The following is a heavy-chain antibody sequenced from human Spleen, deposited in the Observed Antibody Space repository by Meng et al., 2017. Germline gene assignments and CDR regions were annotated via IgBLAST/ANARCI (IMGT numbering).Heavy chain of an antibody. Sequence: GGSLRLSCAASGFTFSNYGMHWVRQAPGKGLEWVAVISYDGSNKYYADSVKGRFTISRDNSKNTLYLQMNSLRAEDTAVYYCARDLGITTPPRGDYWGQGTLVTVSS. CDR3: ARDLGITTPPRGDY. D-gene: IGHD3-10*01. CDR2: ISYDGSNK. J-gene: IGHJ4*02. V-gene: IGHV3-30*19. CDR1: GFTFSNYG.